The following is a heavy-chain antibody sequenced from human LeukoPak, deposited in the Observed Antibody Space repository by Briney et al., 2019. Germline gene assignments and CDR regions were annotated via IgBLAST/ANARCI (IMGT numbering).Heavy chain of an antibody. D-gene: IGHD5-12*01. V-gene: IGHV3-30*02. J-gene: IGHJ4*02. CDR1: GFTFSDYG. CDR3: AKDRNSGYDSADY. CDR2: IRYDGSNK. Sequence: PGGSLRLSCAASGFTFSDYGMHWVRQAPGKGLEWVAFIRYDGSNKYYADSVKGRFTISRDNSKNTLYLQMNSLRAEDTAVYYCAKDRNSGYDSADYWGQGTLVTVSS.